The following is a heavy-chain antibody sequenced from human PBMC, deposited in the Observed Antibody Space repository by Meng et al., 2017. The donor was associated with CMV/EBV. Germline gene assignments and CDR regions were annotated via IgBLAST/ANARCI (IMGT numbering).Heavy chain of an antibody. J-gene: IGHJ5*02. Sequence: SGYTFISYDINWVRQATGQGLEWMGWMNPNSGNTGYAQKFQGRVTMTRNTSISTAYMELSSLRSEDTAVYYCARGPYSSSWYGYWFDPWGQGTLVTVSS. D-gene: IGHD6-13*01. V-gene: IGHV1-8*01. CDR2: MNPNSGNT. CDR1: GYTFISYD. CDR3: ARGPYSSSWYGYWFDP.